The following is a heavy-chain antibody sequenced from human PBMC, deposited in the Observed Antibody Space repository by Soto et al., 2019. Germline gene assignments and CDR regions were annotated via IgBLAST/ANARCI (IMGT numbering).Heavy chain of an antibody. CDR2: IIPILGIA. D-gene: IGHD1-26*01. Sequence: QVQLVQSGAEVKKPGSSVKVSCKASGGTFSNYTISWVRQAPGQGLEWMGRIIPILGIANYAQKFQGRVTITADKSTSTAYMELSSLRSDDTAVYYCAREGVGATPVDYWGQGTLVTVSS. CDR1: GGTFSNYT. V-gene: IGHV1-69*08. CDR3: AREGVGATPVDY. J-gene: IGHJ4*02.